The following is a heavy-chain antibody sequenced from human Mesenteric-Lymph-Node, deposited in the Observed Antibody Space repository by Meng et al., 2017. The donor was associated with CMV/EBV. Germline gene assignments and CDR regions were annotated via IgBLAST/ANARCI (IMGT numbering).Heavy chain of an antibody. V-gene: IGHV3-74*01. CDR1: GFTFSSYW. CDR2: ISSTMRT. CDR3: AKGYRAIDGFDI. J-gene: IGHJ3*02. Sequence: GESLKISCAASGFTFSSYWMHWVRQAPGKGLVWVSGISSTMRTYYTDSVKGRFTISRDNSGSTLHLQMNTLRAEDTALYYCAKGYRAIDGFDIWGLGTMVTVSS. D-gene: IGHD1-26*01.